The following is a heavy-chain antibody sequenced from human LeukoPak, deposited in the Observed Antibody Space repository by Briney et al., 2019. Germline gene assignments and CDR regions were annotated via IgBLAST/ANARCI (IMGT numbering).Heavy chain of an antibody. D-gene: IGHD4-17*01. CDR3: ARGYSDPLDYYYYMDV. V-gene: IGHV3-7*01. CDR1: GFTFSTYW. J-gene: IGHJ6*03. Sequence: GGSLRLSCAASGFTFSTYWMSWVRQAPGKGLEWVANIKQDGGEKYYVDSVKGRFTISRDNAKNSLYLQMNSLRTEDTAVYYCARGYSDPLDYYYYMDVWGSGTTVTVSS. CDR2: IKQDGGEK.